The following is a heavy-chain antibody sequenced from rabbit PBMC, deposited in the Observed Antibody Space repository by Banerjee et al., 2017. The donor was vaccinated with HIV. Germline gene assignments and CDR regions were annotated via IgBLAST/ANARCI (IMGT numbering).Heavy chain of an antibody. J-gene: IGHJ4*01. CDR2: ISTGDGST. CDR1: GFTISRYH. V-gene: IGHV1S42*01. CDR3: ARDVAGDGYGYLQL. Sequence: QEHLVESGGGLVQPEGSLTLTCTASGFTISRYHICWVRQAPGKGLEWIGCISTGDGSTWYASWAKGRFTISKTLSTVDLKMTSLTVADTATYFCARDVAGDGYGYLQLWGPGTLVTVS. D-gene: IGHD6-1*01.